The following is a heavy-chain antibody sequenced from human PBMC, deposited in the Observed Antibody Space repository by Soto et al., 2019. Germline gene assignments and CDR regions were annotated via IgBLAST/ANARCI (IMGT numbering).Heavy chain of an antibody. CDR2: ISDDGSNK. D-gene: IGHD3-22*01. CDR3: AKEWVYDTSGWSFDY. CDR1: GFTFSSYG. Sequence: QVQLVESGGGVVQPGRSLRLSCAASGFTFSSYGMHWVRQAPGKGLEWVAVISDDGSNKYYADYLKGRFTISRDNSKNTLYLQMNSLRAEDTAVYYCAKEWVYDTSGWSFDYWGQGTLVTVSS. J-gene: IGHJ4*02. V-gene: IGHV3-30*18.